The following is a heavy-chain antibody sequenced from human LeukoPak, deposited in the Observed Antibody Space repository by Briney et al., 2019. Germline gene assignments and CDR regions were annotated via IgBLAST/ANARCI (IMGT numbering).Heavy chain of an antibody. J-gene: IGHJ4*02. V-gene: IGHV3-7*01. CDR1: GFTFNNYW. D-gene: IGHD2-21*02. Sequence: GGSLRLSCAASGFTFNNYWTSWVRQAPGKGLEWLANIKEDGSRKYYVDSVKGRFTISRDNAKKSLFLQMNSLRAEDTGVYYCARDGVTSSVDYWGQGTLVTVSS. CDR2: IKEDGSRK. CDR3: ARDGVTSSVDY.